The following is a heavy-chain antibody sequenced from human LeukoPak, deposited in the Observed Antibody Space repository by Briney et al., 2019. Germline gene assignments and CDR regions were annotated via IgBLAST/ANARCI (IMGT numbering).Heavy chain of an antibody. CDR2: INPNSGGT. D-gene: IGHD3-10*01. CDR3: ARESGLGRITMVRGVMFY. V-gene: IGHV1-2*02. J-gene: IGHJ4*02. CDR1: GYTFTGYY. Sequence: GASVKVSCKASGYTFTGYYMHWVRQAPGQGLEWMGWINPNSGGTNYAQKFQGRVTMTRDTSISTAYTELSRLRSDDTAVYYCARESGLGRITMVRGVMFYWGQGTLVTVSS.